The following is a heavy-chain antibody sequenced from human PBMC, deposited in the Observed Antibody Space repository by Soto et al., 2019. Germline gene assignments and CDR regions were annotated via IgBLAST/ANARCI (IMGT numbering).Heavy chain of an antibody. Sequence: QVQVVESGGGLVKPGGSLRLSCAVSGFTFRDYYMTWIRQAPGKGLEWVSYISGRSSETYYADSVKGRFTISRDNAKNSVYLQMNSLRGEDTAVYHCARDVSGTGGLDVWGQGTSVTVSS. D-gene: IGHD3-10*01. CDR2: ISGRSSET. J-gene: IGHJ6*02. CDR3: ARDVSGTGGLDV. CDR1: GFTFRDYY. V-gene: IGHV3-11*05.